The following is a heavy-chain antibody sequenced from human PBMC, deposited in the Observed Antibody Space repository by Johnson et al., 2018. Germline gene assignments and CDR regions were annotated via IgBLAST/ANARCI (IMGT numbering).Heavy chain of an antibody. CDR3: ARKTTVVTPDALAI. CDR1: GFTFSSYG. D-gene: IGHD4-23*01. J-gene: IGHJ3*02. CDR2: ISYDGSHK. Sequence: QVQLVQSGGGVVQPGRSLRLSCAASGFTFSSYGMPWVRQAPGKGLEWVAVISYDGSHKYYADSVKGRFTISRDNSKSTLYLQMNSLGAEDTAVYYCARKTTVVTPDALAIWGQGTRATVAA. V-gene: IGHV3-30*03.